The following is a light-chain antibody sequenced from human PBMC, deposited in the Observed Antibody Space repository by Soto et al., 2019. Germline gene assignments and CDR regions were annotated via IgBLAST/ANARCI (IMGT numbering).Light chain of an antibody. CDR2: DAS. V-gene: IGKV3-11*01. CDR3: QQRSNWPLT. J-gene: IGKJ4*01. Sequence: EIVLTQSPAPLSLSPGERATLSCRASQSVSSSLAWYQQKPGRALRLLIYDASTRASGIPARFSGAGSGTDFTLTISSLEPEDFAVYYCQQRSNWPLTFGGGTKVEIK. CDR1: QSVSSS.